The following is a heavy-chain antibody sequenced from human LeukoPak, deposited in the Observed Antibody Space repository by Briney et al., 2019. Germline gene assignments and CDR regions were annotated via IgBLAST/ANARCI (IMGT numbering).Heavy chain of an antibody. CDR1: GFTVSSNY. CDR2: IYSGGST. V-gene: IGHV3-66*02. J-gene: IGHJ4*02. Sequence: PGGSLRLSCAASGFTVSSNYMSWVRQAPGKGLEWVSVIYSGGSTYYADSVEGRFTISRDNSKNTLYLQMNSLRAEDTAIYYCAKLTGTTDSFDYWGQGTLVTVSS. D-gene: IGHD1-7*01. CDR3: AKLTGTTDSFDY.